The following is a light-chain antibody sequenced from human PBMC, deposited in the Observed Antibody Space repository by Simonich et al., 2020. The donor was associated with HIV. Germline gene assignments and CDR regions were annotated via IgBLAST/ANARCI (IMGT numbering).Light chain of an antibody. CDR3: QQYYSTPYT. CDR1: QSVLYRSNNKND. V-gene: IGKV4-1*01. Sequence: DIVMTQSPNSLAVSLGERATINCKSSQSVLYRSNNKNDLAWSQQKPGQPPKLLIYWASTRESGVPDRFSGSGSGTDFTLTISSLQAEDVAVYYCQQYYSTPYTFGQGTKLEIK. J-gene: IGKJ2*01. CDR2: WAS.